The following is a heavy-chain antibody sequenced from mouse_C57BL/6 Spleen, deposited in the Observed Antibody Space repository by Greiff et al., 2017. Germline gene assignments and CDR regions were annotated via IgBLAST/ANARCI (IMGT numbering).Heavy chain of an antibody. D-gene: IGHD1-1*01. CDR1: GFTFSDYG. V-gene: IGHV5-17*01. CDR2: ISSGSSTI. J-gene: IGHJ2*01. Sequence: EVQLVESGGGLVKPGGSLKLSCAASGFTFSDYGMHWVRQAPEKGLEWVAYISSGSSTIYYADTVKGRFTISRDNAKNTLFLQMTSLRSEDTAMYYCARSPFTTVVATDYWGQGTTLTVAS. CDR3: ARSPFTTVVATDY.